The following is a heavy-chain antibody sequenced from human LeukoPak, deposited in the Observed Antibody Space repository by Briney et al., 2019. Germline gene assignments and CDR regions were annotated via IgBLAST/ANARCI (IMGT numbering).Heavy chain of an antibody. CDR3: ARHASAGGNTFFDS. V-gene: IGHV5-51*01. CDR1: GYSFNNHW. Sequence: GESLKISCQTSGYSFNNHWIGWVRQLPGKGLEWMGIFRPGDSDTRYSPSFRGQVIISADMSISTAYLQWSSLQASDTAMYYCARHASAGGNTFFDSWGQGTLVTVSS. CDR2: FRPGDSDT. D-gene: IGHD4-23*01. J-gene: IGHJ4*02.